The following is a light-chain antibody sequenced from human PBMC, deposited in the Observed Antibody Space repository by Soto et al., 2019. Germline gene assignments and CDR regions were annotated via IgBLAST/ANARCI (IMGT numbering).Light chain of an antibody. CDR2: LGS. CDR3: MQSRLTPWT. CDR1: QSLLHSNGYNY. V-gene: IGKV2-28*01. J-gene: IGKJ1*01. Sequence: DLVMIQSPLSLPVTPGEPASISCRSSQSLLHSNGYNYLDWYLQKPGQSPHLLIYLGSFRASGVPDRFSGSGSGTDFTLKISRVEAEDVGIYYCMQSRLTPWTFGQGTKVEIK.